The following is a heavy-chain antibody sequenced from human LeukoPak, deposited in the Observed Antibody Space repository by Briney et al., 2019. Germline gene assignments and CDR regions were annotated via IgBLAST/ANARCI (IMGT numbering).Heavy chain of an antibody. V-gene: IGHV3-23*01. CDR2: ISGSGGST. CDR3: AKVRGYSGYEPIDY. CDR1: KFPFTIYA. D-gene: IGHD5-12*01. Sequence: GGSLRLSCAASKFPFTIYAMSWVRQAPGKGLEWVSAISGSGGSTYYADSVKGRFTISRDNSKNTLYLQMNSLRAEDTAVYYCAKVRGYSGYEPIDYWGQGTLVTVSS. J-gene: IGHJ4*02.